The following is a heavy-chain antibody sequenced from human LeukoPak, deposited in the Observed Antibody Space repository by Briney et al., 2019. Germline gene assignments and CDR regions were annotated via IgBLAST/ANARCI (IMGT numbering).Heavy chain of an antibody. D-gene: IGHD2-21*01. CDR2: IQNDGNNK. CDR3: ARFRCGGDCYSHYYYYYMDV. Sequence: GGSLRLSCAASGFTFSSNGMHWVRQAPGKGLECVAFIQNDGNNKKYADSVKGRFTISRDNAKNSLYLQMNSLRAEDTALYYCARFRCGGDCYSHYYYYYMDVWGKGTTVTVSS. V-gene: IGHV3-33*05. CDR1: GFTFSSNG. J-gene: IGHJ6*03.